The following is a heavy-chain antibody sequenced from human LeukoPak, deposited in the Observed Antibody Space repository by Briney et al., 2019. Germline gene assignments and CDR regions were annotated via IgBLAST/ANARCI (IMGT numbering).Heavy chain of an antibody. Sequence: PSETLSLTCAVFGGSFSGYYWTWIRQPPGKGLEWIGEINHSGSTNYNPTLKSRVTISVDTSKHQFSLRLNSVTAADTAVYYCARGPVVDYFDGSGYCYFDSWGQGTPVTVSS. CDR2: INHSGST. CDR1: GGSFSGYY. CDR3: ARGPVVDYFDGSGYCYFDS. V-gene: IGHV4-34*01. J-gene: IGHJ4*02. D-gene: IGHD3-22*01.